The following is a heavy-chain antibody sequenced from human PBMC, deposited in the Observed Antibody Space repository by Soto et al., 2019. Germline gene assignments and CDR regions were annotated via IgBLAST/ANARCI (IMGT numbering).Heavy chain of an antibody. V-gene: IGHV3-72*01. CDR3: ASNSYGSGSYYY. Sequence: GGSLRLSCAASGFTFSDHYMDWVRRAPGKGLEWVGRTRNKANSYTTEYAASVKGRFTISRDDSKNSLYLQMNSLKTEDTAVYYCASNSYGSGSYYYWGQGTLVTVSS. J-gene: IGHJ4*02. CDR2: TRNKANSYTT. CDR1: GFTFSDHY. D-gene: IGHD3-10*01.